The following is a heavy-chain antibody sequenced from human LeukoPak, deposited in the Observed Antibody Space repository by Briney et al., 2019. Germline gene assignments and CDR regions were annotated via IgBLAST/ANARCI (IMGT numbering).Heavy chain of an antibody. CDR2: MSYDGSNK. V-gene: IGHV3-30*04. J-gene: IGHJ4*02. CDR3: ARDQVELCSIGSCYVIDN. D-gene: IGHD2-15*01. CDR1: GFTFDLYA. Sequence: GGSLRLSCAASGFTFDLYAMHWVRQAPGRGLEWVAVMSYDGSNKYYAESVKGRFTISRDNSRNTLHLQMSSLRVADTAVYYCARDQVELCSIGSCYVIDNWGPGTLVAVSS.